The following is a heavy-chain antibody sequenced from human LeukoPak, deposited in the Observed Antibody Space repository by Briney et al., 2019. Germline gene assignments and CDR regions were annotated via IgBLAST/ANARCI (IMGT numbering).Heavy chain of an antibody. Sequence: GGSLRLSCAASGFTFSTYAMHWVRQAPGKGLEWVSSISSSSSYIYYADSVKGRFTISRDNAKNSLYLQMNSLRAEDTAVYYCARDGYHYYGSGTYFGYYYMDVWGKGTTVTISS. V-gene: IGHV3-21*01. CDR1: GFTFSTYA. CDR3: ARDGYHYYGSGTYFGYYYMDV. D-gene: IGHD3-10*01. J-gene: IGHJ6*03. CDR2: ISSSSSYI.